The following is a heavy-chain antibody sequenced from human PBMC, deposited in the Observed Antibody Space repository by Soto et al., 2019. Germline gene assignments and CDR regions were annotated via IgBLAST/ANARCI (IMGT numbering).Heavy chain of an antibody. CDR1: GGSFSGYY. Sequence: SETLSLTCAVYGGSFSGYYWSWIRQPPGKGLEWIGEINHSGSTNYNPSLKSRVTISVDTYKNQFSLKLSSATAADTAVYYCARVGEYSSSKRDGWFAAWGQGTLVTVSS. V-gene: IGHV4-34*01. CDR2: INHSGST. D-gene: IGHD6-6*01. J-gene: IGHJ5*02. CDR3: ARVGEYSSSKRDGWFAA.